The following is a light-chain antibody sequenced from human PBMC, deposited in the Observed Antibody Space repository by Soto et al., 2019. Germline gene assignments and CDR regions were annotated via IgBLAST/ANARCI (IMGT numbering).Light chain of an antibody. J-gene: IGKJ5*01. Sequence: DIQMTQSPSSLSASVGDRVTITCRASQGISNYLAWYQQKPGKVPKLLIYAASTLQSGVPSRFSGSASGADFTLTISSLQPEDVATYYCQEYNSAPITFGQGTRLEIK. V-gene: IGKV1-27*01. CDR2: AAS. CDR1: QGISNY. CDR3: QEYNSAPIT.